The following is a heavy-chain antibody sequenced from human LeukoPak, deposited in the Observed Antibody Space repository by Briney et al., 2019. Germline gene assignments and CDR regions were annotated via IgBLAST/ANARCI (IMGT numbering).Heavy chain of an antibody. V-gene: IGHV1-69*05. J-gene: IGHJ3*02. CDR1: GGTFSSYT. CDR3: ARDRIVEIRGRVNDAFDI. D-gene: IGHD5-24*01. Sequence: SVKVSCKASGGTFSSYTISWVRQAPGQGLEWMGGVIPIFGTANYAQKFQGRVTITTDESTSTAYMELSSLRSEDTAVYYCARDRIVEIRGRVNDAFDIWGQGTMVTVSS. CDR2: VIPIFGTA.